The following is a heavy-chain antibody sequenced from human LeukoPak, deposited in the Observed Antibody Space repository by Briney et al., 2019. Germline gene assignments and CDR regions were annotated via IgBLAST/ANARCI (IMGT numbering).Heavy chain of an antibody. CDR1: GGSISSSSYY. Sequence: PSGTLSLTCTVSGGSISSSSYYWGWIRQPPGKGLEWIGSIYYSGSTYYNPSLKSRVTISVDTSKNQFSLKLSSVTAAGTAVYYCARTQTVGSKWEPIPYYFDYWGQGTLVTVSS. V-gene: IGHV4-39*01. CDR3: ARTQTVGSKWEPIPYYFDY. D-gene: IGHD1-26*01. J-gene: IGHJ4*02. CDR2: IYYSGST.